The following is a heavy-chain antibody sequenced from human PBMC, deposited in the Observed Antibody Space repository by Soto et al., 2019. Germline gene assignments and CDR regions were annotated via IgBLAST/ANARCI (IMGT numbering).Heavy chain of an antibody. CDR3: AIDAQGVYYYGSGSYYAADY. CDR2: ISYDGSNK. CDR1: GFTFSSYG. D-gene: IGHD3-10*01. Sequence: QVQLVESGGGVVQPGRSLRLSCAASGFTFSSYGMHWVRQAPGKGLEGVAVISYDGSNKYYADSVKGRFTISRDNSKNTLYLQMSGLRAEDTAVYYCAIDAQGVYYYGSGSYYAADYWGQGTLVTVSS. V-gene: IGHV3-30*03. J-gene: IGHJ4*02.